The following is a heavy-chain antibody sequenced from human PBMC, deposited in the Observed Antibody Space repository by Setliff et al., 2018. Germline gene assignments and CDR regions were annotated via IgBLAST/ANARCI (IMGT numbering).Heavy chain of an antibody. V-gene: IGHV4-4*07. J-gene: IGHJ4*02. CDR2: LYTSGDT. Sequence: PSETLSLTCTVSGGSISSHYWTWIRQPAGKGLEWIGRLYTSGDTNYNPSLKSRVSMSLDTSKNQFSLKLSSVNAADTAVYYCARDRVVVLAGRRGFYFDYWGQGTLVTVSS. CDR1: GGSISSHY. CDR3: ARDRVVVLAGRRGFYFDY. D-gene: IGHD2-15*01.